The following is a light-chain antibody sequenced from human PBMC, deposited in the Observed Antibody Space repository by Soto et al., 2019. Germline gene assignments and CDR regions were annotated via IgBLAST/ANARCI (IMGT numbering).Light chain of an antibody. CDR1: QSVSSSY. CDR3: QQYGSSPRGT. J-gene: IGKJ1*01. CDR2: GAS. Sequence: EIVLTQSPGTLSLSPGERATLSCRASQSVSSSYIAWYQQKPGQAPRLLIYGASSRATGIPDRFSGSGSGRDFTLTNSRLEPEDFAVYYCQQYGSSPRGTFGQGTKVEIK. V-gene: IGKV3-20*01.